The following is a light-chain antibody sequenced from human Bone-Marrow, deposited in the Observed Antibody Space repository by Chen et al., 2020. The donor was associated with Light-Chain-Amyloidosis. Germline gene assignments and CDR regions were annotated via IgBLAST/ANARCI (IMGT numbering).Light chain of an antibody. J-gene: IGLJ2*01. CDR3: QSADSSGTYEVI. Sequence: SYELTQPPSVPVSPGQTARITCSGDDLPTKYAYWYQQKPGQAPVLVIHRDTERPSGISERVSGSSSGTTATLTISGVQAEDEADYHCQSADSSGTYEVIVGGGTKLTVL. V-gene: IGLV3-25*03. CDR2: RDT. CDR1: DLPTKY.